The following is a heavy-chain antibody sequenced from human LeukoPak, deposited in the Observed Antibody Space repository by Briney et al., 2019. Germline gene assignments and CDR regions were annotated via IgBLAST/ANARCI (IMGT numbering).Heavy chain of an antibody. CDR3: ARVRLDFWSGNNWFDP. J-gene: IGHJ5*02. D-gene: IGHD3-3*01. CDR2: INPNSGGT. V-gene: IGHV1-2*06. Sequence: ASVKVSCKASGYTFTGYYMHWVRQAPGQGLEWMGRINPNSGGTNYAQKFQGRVTVTRDTSISTAYMELSRLRSDDTAVYYCARVRLDFWSGNNWFDPWGQGTLVTVSS. CDR1: GYTFTGYY.